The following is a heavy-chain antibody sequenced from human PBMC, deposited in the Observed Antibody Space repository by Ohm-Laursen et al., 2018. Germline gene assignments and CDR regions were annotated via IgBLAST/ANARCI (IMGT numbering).Heavy chain of an antibody. Sequence: GTLSLTCAVPGYSISSGYFWGWIRQPPGKGLEWIGTIYHSGSTYYNPSLKSRVTISVDTSKNQFSLKLSSVTAADTALYYCARGLWWFDPWGQGTLVTVSS. CDR2: IYHSGST. V-gene: IGHV4-38-2*01. CDR3: ARGLWWFDP. J-gene: IGHJ5*02. CDR1: GYSISSGYF.